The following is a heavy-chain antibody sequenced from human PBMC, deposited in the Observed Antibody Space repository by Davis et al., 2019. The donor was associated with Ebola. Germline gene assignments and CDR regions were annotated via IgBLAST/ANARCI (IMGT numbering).Heavy chain of an antibody. CDR3: ARGRRPPNWHFDL. V-gene: IGHV4-34*01. CDR2: INHSGST. Sequence: SETLSLTCAVYGGSFSGYYWSWIRQPPGKGLEWIGEINHSGSTNYNPSLNSRVTISVDTSKNQFSLNLSSVTAADTAVYYCARGRRPPNWHFDLWGRGTLVTVSS. J-gene: IGHJ2*01. CDR1: GGSFSGYY.